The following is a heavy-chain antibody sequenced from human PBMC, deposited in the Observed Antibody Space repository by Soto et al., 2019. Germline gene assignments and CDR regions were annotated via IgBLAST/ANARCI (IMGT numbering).Heavy chain of an antibody. Sequence: QVQLVQSGAEVKKPGSSVKVSCKASGGTFSSYAISWVRQAPGQGLEWMGGIIPIFGTANYAQKFQGRVTITADESTSTAYMELSSLRSEDTAVYYCAREAYHYGSGSYPPFDYWGQGTLVTVSS. V-gene: IGHV1-69*01. D-gene: IGHD3-10*01. CDR1: GGTFSSYA. CDR2: IIPIFGTA. J-gene: IGHJ4*02. CDR3: AREAYHYGSGSYPPFDY.